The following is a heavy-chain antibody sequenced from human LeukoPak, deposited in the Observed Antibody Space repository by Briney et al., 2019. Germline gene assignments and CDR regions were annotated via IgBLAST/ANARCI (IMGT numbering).Heavy chain of an antibody. CDR3: SLSSTWGKSYY. J-gene: IGHJ4*02. D-gene: IGHD6-13*01. Sequence: GESLKLSCKGSGYSFINYWIGWVRQMPGKGLEWMGLIYPGDSDTRYSPSFLGQVSISADKSLSTAYLQWNSLKASDTAMYYCSLSSTWGKSYYWGQGTLVTVSS. CDR2: IYPGDSDT. CDR1: GYSFINYW. V-gene: IGHV5-51*01.